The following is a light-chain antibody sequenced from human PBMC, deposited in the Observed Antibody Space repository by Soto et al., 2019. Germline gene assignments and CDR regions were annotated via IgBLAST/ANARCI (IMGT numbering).Light chain of an antibody. V-gene: IGLV2-14*01. CDR2: DVS. Sequence: QSVLTQPASVSGSPGQSITISCTGTSSEVGGYNYVSWYQQHPGKALKLMIYDVSNRPSGVSNRFSGSKSGNTASLTISGLQAEDEAEYYCSSYTSSTTQVFGTGTKVTVL. CDR1: SSEVGGYNY. CDR3: SSYTSSTTQV. J-gene: IGLJ1*01.